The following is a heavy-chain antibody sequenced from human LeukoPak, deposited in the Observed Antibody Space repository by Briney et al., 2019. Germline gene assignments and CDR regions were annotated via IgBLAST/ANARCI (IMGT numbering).Heavy chain of an antibody. CDR1: GSTFSTYT. CDR2: MSSSGVTT. Sequence: GGSLRLSCAASGSTFSTYTMAWVRQAPGKGPEWVSAMSSSGVTTYYADSVKGRFTISRDNSKNTLYLQVNSLSPEDTAVYYCAKVTGGNSGSYQFDPWGQGTLVTVSS. CDR3: AKVTGGNSGSYQFDP. J-gene: IGHJ5*02. D-gene: IGHD3-10*01. V-gene: IGHV3-23*01.